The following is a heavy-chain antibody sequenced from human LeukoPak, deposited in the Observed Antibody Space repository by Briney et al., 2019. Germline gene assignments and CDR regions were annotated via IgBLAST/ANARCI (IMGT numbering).Heavy chain of an antibody. D-gene: IGHD3-22*01. CDR2: TFLIGST. J-gene: IGHJ5*02. V-gene: IGHV4-30-2*01. Sequence: PSQTLSLTCTVSGGSISSGGYNWSWIRQPPGKGLEGFGTTFLIGSTYYNPSLKSRVTISVDRSKNQFSLKLSSVTAADTAVYYCARGYYYDSSGSPPGHWFDPWGQGTLVTVSS. CDR3: ARGYYYDSSGSPPGHWFDP. CDR1: GGSISSGGYN.